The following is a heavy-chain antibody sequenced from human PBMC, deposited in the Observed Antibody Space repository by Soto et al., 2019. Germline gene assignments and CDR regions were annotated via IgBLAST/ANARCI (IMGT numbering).Heavy chain of an antibody. V-gene: IGHV1-18*01. J-gene: IGHJ3*01. CDR2: ISEYGDS. CDR1: GYIVTRSG. Sequence: QVQLVQSGAEVKRPGATVKVSCKASGYIVTRSGINWLRQAPGQGLEWMGCISEYGDSNYSEKLQDRVPLTTDTYTNTAYMELRSLGSDDTGVYYCARGGGAYDVWGQGTRITVSS. CDR3: ARGGGAYDV.